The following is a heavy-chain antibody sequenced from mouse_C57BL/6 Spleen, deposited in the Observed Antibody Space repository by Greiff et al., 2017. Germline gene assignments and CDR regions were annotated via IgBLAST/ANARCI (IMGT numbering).Heavy chain of an antibody. V-gene: IGHV1-80*01. J-gene: IGHJ3*01. CDR2: LYPGDGDT. Sequence: QVQLQQSGAELVKPGASVKISCKASGYAFSSYWMNWVKQRPGKGLEWIGQLYPGDGDTNYNGKFKGKATLTADKSSSTAYMQLSSLTSEDSAVYFCARRDYYGPGFAYWGQGTLVTVSA. CDR3: ARRDYYGPGFAY. CDR1: GYAFSSYW. D-gene: IGHD1-2*01.